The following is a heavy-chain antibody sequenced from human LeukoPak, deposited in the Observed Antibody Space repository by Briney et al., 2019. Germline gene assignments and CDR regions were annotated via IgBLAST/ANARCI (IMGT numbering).Heavy chain of an antibody. J-gene: IGHJ4*02. CDR1: GDSFSGYN. V-gene: IGHV4-34*01. CDR2: INHRGST. Sequence: PSETLSLTCAVYGDSFSGYNWSWIRQPQGKGLEWMAEINHRGSTHYNPSLKSRVNISVDTSKNQFSLNLDSVTAADTAVYYCARSWAGMYYPFYYFDFWGQRTLVSVSS. D-gene: IGHD1-26*01. CDR3: ARSWAGMYYPFYYFDF.